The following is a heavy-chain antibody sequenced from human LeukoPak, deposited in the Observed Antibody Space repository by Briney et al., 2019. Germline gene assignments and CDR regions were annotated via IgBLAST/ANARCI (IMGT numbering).Heavy chain of an antibody. CDR3: ARDVTYHGGDWFDP. D-gene: IGHD4-23*01. Sequence: GGSLRLSCAASGFTFRSYAMTWVRQAPGKGLEWVSTISGSGGTTYYAGSVKGRFTVSRDNSKNTLYLQMNSLRAEDTAVYYCARDVTYHGGDWFDPWGQGTLVTVSS. J-gene: IGHJ5*02. V-gene: IGHV3-23*01. CDR1: GFTFRSYA. CDR2: ISGSGGTT.